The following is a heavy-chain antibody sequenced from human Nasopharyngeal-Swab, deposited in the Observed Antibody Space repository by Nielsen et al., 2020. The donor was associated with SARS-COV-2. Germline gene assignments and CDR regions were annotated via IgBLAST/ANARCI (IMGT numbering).Heavy chain of an antibody. D-gene: IGHD2-21*01. Sequence: WAGQATGQGLEWLGWISTYNGNTRYAQNLQGRLTLTTDTSTRTAYMELRSLRSDDTAVYYCAREMVMVSAPDYWGQGTLVTVSS. V-gene: IGHV1-18*01. CDR2: ISTYNGNT. J-gene: IGHJ4*02. CDR3: AREMVMVSAPDY.